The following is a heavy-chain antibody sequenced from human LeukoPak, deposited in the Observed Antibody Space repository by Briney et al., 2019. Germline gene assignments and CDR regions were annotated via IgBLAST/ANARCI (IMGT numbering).Heavy chain of an antibody. CDR2: IYYSGST. J-gene: IGHJ5*02. V-gene: IGHV4-59*01. Sequence: SETLSLTCTVSGGSISSYYWSWIRQPPGKGLEWIGYIYYSGSTNYNPSLKSRVTISVDTSKNQFSLKLSSVTAAGTAVYYCAREQGSRWFDPWGQGTLVTVSS. CDR3: AREQGSRWFDP. CDR1: GGSISSYY.